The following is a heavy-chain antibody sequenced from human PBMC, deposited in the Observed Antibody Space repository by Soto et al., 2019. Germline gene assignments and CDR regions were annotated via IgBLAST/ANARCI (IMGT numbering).Heavy chain of an antibody. CDR3: ARDSPPRGEKRYIVLDV. J-gene: IGHJ6*02. CDR1: GFTFSSYS. V-gene: IGHV3-48*02. CDR2: ISSSSSTI. D-gene: IGHD2-8*01. Sequence: GGSLRLSCAASGFTFSSYSMNWVRQAPGKGLEWVSYISSSSSTIYYADSVKGRFTISRDNAKNSLYLQMNSLRDEDTAVYYCARDSPPRGEKRYIVLDVWGQGTTVTVSS.